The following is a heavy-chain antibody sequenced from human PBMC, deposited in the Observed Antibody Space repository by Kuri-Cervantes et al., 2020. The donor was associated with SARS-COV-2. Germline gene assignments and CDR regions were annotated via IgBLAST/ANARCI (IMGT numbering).Heavy chain of an antibody. CDR3: ARDRYDFWSGLGYYYYGMDV. CDR2: LTNDGSDA. V-gene: IGHV3-74*01. CDR1: GFTFSSYW. D-gene: IGHD3-3*01. Sequence: GGSLRPPCVASGFTFSSYWMHWVRQAPGKGLVWVSRLTNDGSDAIFADPVKGRFTISRDNAKNTLYLQMNSLRAEDTAVYYCARDRYDFWSGLGYYYYGMDVWGQGTTVTVSS. J-gene: IGHJ6*02.